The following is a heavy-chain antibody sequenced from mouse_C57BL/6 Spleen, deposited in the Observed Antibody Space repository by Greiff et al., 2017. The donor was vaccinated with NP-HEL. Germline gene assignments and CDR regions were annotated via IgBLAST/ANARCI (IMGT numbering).Heavy chain of an antibody. J-gene: IGHJ2*01. CDR3: ARRGLGREDYFDY. CDR1: GYTFTSYW. V-gene: IGHV1-69*01. D-gene: IGHD4-1*01. CDR2: IDPSDSYT. Sequence: QVQLQQPGAELVMPGASVKLSCKASGYTFTSYWMHWVKQRPGQGLEWIGEIDPSDSYTNYNQKFKGKSTLTVDKASSPAYMQLSSLTSEDSAVYYCARRGLGREDYFDYWGQGTTLTVSS.